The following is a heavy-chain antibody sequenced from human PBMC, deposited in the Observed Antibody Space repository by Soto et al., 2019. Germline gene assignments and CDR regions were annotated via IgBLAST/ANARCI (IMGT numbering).Heavy chain of an antibody. CDR2: INAGNGNT. D-gene: IGHD3-22*01. CDR3: AREEYYYESSGSVTLYGMDV. J-gene: IGHJ6*02. V-gene: IGHV1-3*01. CDR1: GYTFTSYA. Sequence: ASVKVSCKASGYTFTSYAMHWVRQAPGQRLEWMGWINAGNGNTKYSQKFQGRVTITRDTSASTAYMELSSLRSEDTAVYYCAREEYYYESSGSVTLYGMDVWGQGTTVTVSS.